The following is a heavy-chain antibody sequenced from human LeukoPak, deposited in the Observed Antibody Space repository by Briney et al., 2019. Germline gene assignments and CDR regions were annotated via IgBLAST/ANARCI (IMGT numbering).Heavy chain of an antibody. CDR3: ARDPSSWFGEFDY. Sequence: GGSLRLSCAASGFTLSDYYMSWIRQAPGKGLEWVSYISGSGSTIYYADSVKGRFTISRDNAKNSLYLQMNSLRAEDTAVYYCARDPSSWFGEFDYWGQGTLVTVSS. J-gene: IGHJ4*02. V-gene: IGHV3-11*01. D-gene: IGHD3-10*01. CDR2: ISGSGSTI. CDR1: GFTLSDYY.